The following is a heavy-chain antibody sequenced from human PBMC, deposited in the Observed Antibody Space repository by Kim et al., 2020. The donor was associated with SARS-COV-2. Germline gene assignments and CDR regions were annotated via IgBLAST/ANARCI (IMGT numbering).Heavy chain of an antibody. D-gene: IGHD2-2*01. CDR3: ARVLGYCSSTSCANDY. Sequence: SVKGRFTISRDNAKNSLYLQMNSLRAEDTAVYYCARVLGYCSSTSCANDYWGQGTLVTVSS. J-gene: IGHJ4*02. V-gene: IGHV3-7*04.